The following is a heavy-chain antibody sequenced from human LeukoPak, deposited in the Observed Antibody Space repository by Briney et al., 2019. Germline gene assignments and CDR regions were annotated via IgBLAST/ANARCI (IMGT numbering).Heavy chain of an antibody. D-gene: IGHD3-10*01. J-gene: IGHJ4*02. CDR2: IYYSGST. CDR3: ARDGGWFDFDY. V-gene: IGHV4-59*01. Sequence: SETLSLTCTVSGGSISSYYWSWIRQPPGKGLEWIGYIYYSGSTNYNPSLKSRVTISVDTSKNQFSLKLSSVTAADTAVYYCARDGGWFDFDYWGQGTLVTVPS. CDR1: GGSISSYY.